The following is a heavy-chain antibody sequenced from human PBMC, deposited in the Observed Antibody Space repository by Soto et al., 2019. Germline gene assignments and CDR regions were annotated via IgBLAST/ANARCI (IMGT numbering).Heavy chain of an antibody. Sequence: QVQLVQSGAEVKNPGASVTVSCKASGYTFTRYGIGWARQAPGQGLEWMGWITTNNGNTNYAQNVQGRVTLTTDTSTSTAYMELRSLRSNDTAIYYCAMVDVYVTPSPQDVWGQGTTVIVSS. V-gene: IGHV1-18*01. CDR1: GYTFTRYG. J-gene: IGHJ6*02. CDR3: AMVDVYVTPSPQDV. D-gene: IGHD3-16*01. CDR2: ITTNNGNT.